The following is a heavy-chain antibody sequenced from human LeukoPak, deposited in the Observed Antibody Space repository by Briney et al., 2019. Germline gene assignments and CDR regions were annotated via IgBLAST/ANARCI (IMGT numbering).Heavy chain of an antibody. CDR2: IWSDGSSE. CDR3: ARDIRGAATTYGSYFDY. D-gene: IGHD6-25*01. CDR1: GFTFGSYA. V-gene: IGHV3-33*01. Sequence: GRSLRLSCAASGFTFGSYAMHWVRQAPGKGLEWVAIIWSDGSSEYYADSVKGRFTTSRDTSRNTLYLQMSGLRVEDTAVYYCARDIRGAATTYGSYFDYWGQGTLVTVSS. J-gene: IGHJ4*02.